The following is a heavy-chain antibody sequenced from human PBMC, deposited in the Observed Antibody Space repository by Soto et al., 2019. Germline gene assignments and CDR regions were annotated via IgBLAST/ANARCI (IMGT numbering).Heavy chain of an antibody. CDR1: GYSFTSYW. J-gene: IGHJ6*02. CDR3: ARICITIFGVVLGMDV. V-gene: IGHV5-51*01. Sequence: GESLKISCKGSGYSFTSYWIGWVRQMPGKGLECMGIIYPGDSDTRYSPSFQGQVTISADKSISTAYLQWSSLKASDTAMYYCARICITIFGVVLGMDVWGQGTTVTVSS. CDR2: IYPGDSDT. D-gene: IGHD3-3*01.